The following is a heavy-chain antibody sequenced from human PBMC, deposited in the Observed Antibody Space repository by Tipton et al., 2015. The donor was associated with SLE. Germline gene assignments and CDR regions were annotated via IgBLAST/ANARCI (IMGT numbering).Heavy chain of an antibody. CDR1: GGSISSGGYS. J-gene: IGHJ4*02. V-gene: IGHV4-30-2*01. D-gene: IGHD6-19*01. CDR2: IYHSGSP. Sequence: TLSLTCAVSGGSISSGGYSWSWIRQPPGKGLEWIGYIYHSGSPYYNLSLKSRVAISVDTAKNQFSLKVKSATAADTAVYYCVGDHEDGYTSGWFGYWGQGTLVVVSS. CDR3: VGDHEDGYTSGWFGY.